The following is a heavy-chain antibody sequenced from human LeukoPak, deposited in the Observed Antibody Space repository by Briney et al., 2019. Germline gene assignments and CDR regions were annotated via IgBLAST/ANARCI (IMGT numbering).Heavy chain of an antibody. CDR2: IYYSGST. V-gene: IGHV4-39*07. CDR3: ARELLYSSSSYYYYMDV. D-gene: IGHD6-6*01. Sequence: SETLSLTCTVSGGSISGSYWGWIRQPPGKGLEWIGSIYYSGSTYYNPSLKSRVTISVDTSKNQFSLKLSSVTAADTAVYYCARELLYSSSSYYYYMDVWGKGTTVTVSS. J-gene: IGHJ6*03. CDR1: GGSISGSY.